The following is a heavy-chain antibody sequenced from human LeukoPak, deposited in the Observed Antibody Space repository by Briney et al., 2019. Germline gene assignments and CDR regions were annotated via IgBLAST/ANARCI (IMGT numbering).Heavy chain of an antibody. CDR3: ARCDSSSCFDY. D-gene: IGHD6-13*01. V-gene: IGHV3-7*01. Sequence: GGSLRLSCAASGFTFSSYWMSWVRQAPGKGLEWVANIKQDGSEKYYVDSVKGRFTISRDNAKNSLYLQMNSLRVEDTAVYYCARCDSSSCFDYWGQGTLVTVSS. CDR1: GFTFSSYW. CDR2: IKQDGSEK. J-gene: IGHJ4*02.